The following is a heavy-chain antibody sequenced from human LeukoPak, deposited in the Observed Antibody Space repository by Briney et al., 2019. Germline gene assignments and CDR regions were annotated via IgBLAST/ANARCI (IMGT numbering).Heavy chain of an antibody. CDR2: ISAYNGNT. CDR1: GGTFSSYA. J-gene: IGHJ3*02. V-gene: IGHV1-18*01. Sequence: ASVKVSCKASGGTFSSYAISWVRQAPGQGLEWMGWISAYNGNTNYAQKLQGRVTMTTDTSTSTAYMELRSLRSDDTAVYYCARTLSDAFDIWGQGTMVTVSS. CDR3: ARTLSDAFDI.